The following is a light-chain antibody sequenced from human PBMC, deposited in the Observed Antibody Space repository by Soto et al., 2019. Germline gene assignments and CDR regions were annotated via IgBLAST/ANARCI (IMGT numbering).Light chain of an antibody. CDR3: QQRSNWPPGLT. V-gene: IGKV3-15*01. Sequence: EIVLTQSPGTLSVSPGERATLSCRASQSVSSNLAWYQQKPGQAPRLLIYGASTRATGIPARFSGSGSGTEFTLTISSLQSEDFAVYYCQQRSNWPPGLTFGGGTKVDIK. J-gene: IGKJ4*01. CDR1: QSVSSN. CDR2: GAS.